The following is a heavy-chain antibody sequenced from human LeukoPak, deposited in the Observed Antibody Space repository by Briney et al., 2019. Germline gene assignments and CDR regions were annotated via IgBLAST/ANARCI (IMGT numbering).Heavy chain of an antibody. CDR2: ISGSGGST. D-gene: IGHD2-21*02. CDR3: ARSPTIVVVTANVD. CDR1: GFIFSSYA. V-gene: IGHV3-23*01. Sequence: EPGGSPRLSCAASGFIFSSYAMSWVRQAPGKGLEWVSTISGSGGSTFYADSVKGRFTISRDNSKNTLYLQMNSLRAEDTAVYYCARSPTIVVVTANVDWGQGTLVTVSS. J-gene: IGHJ4*02.